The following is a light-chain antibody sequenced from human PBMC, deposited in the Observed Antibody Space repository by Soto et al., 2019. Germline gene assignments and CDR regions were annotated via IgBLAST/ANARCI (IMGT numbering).Light chain of an antibody. J-gene: IGLJ1*01. CDR1: SIDVGGYKY. CDR3: SSYAGINNLGV. CDR2: EVN. Sequence: QSALTQRPSASGSPGQSVTISCTGTSIDVGGYKYVSWYQQHPGKAPKLMIFEVNKRPSGVPDRFSGSKSGNTASLTVSGLQAEDEADYYCSSYAGINNLGVFGTGTKLTVL. V-gene: IGLV2-8*01.